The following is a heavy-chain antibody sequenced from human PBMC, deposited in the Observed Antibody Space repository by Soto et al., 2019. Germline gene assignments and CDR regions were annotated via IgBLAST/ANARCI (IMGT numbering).Heavy chain of an antibody. CDR2: VSSGSTYI. Sequence: EVQLVESGGGLVKPGGSLRLSCAASGFTFSTYSMNWVRQAPGKGLEWVSDVSSGSTYIYYADSVQGRFTISRDNAENSLYLQMNSLRAEDTAVYYCARDRYGERYFDLWGQGALVTVSS. CDR1: GFTFSTYS. D-gene: IGHD4-17*01. V-gene: IGHV3-21*02. CDR3: ARDRYGERYFDL. J-gene: IGHJ4*02.